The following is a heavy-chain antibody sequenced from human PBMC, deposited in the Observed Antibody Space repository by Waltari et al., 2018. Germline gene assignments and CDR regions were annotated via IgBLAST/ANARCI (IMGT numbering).Heavy chain of an antibody. CDR3: ARDGGAAAGTRWFDP. CDR2: TYYSGST. Sequence: QVQLQDSGPGLVKPSETLSLTCTVSGGSISSYYWSWIRQPPGKGLEWIGYTYYSGSTNCHPSLKSRVTISVDTSKNQFSLKLSSVTAADTAVYYCARDGGAAAGTRWFDPWGQGTLVTVSS. D-gene: IGHD6-13*01. CDR1: GGSISSYY. V-gene: IGHV4-59*01. J-gene: IGHJ5*02.